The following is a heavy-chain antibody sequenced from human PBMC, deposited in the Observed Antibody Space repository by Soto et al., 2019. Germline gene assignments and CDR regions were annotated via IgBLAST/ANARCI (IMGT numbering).Heavy chain of an antibody. V-gene: IGHV3-33*01. Sequence: QVQLVESGGGVVQPGRSLRLSCAASGFTFSSYGMHWVRQAPGKGLEWVAVIWYDGSNKYYADSVKGRFTISRDNSKNTLYLQMNSLRAEDTAVHYCARDGSLDAFDIWGQGTMVTVSS. CDR3: ARDGSLDAFDI. D-gene: IGHD1-26*01. CDR1: GFTFSSYG. J-gene: IGHJ3*02. CDR2: IWYDGSNK.